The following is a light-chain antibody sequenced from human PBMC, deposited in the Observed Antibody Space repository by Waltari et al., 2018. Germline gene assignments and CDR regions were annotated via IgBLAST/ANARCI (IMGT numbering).Light chain of an antibody. CDR3: ASYTKTSTLI. Sequence: QSALTQPASVSGSPGQSITVSCTGTRSDVGAYPYVSWYQQHPGKAPRLIIYNVNSRPSGVSRRFSGSKSDNTASLTISGLQAEDEADYYCASYTKTSTLIFGGGTRLTVL. CDR2: NVN. J-gene: IGLJ2*01. V-gene: IGLV2-14*03. CDR1: RSDVGAYPY.